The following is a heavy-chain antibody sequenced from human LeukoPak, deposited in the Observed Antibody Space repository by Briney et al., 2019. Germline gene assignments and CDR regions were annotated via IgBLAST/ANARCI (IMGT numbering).Heavy chain of an antibody. Sequence: ASVKVSCKASGYTFTSYYMHWVRQAPGQGLEWMGIINPSGGSTSYAQKFQGRVTMTRDMSTSTVYMELSSLRSEDTAVYYCAREGPLAENEAGSTFDIWGQGTMVTVSS. D-gene: IGHD2-2*01. V-gene: IGHV1-46*01. J-gene: IGHJ3*02. CDR1: GYTFTSYY. CDR3: AREGPLAENEAGSTFDI. CDR2: INPSGGST.